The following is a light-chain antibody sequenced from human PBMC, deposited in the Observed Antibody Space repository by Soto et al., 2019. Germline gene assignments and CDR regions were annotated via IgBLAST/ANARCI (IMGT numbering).Light chain of an antibody. V-gene: IGKV1-39*01. CDR1: QSISSY. CDR2: AAS. Sequence: IQMTHSPSSLSASVGDRVTITCRASQSISSYLNWYQQKPGKAPKLLIYAASSLQSGVPSRFSGSGSGTDFTLTISSLQSADFAVYYCQQYHSWWTFGQGTKVDIK. CDR3: QQYHSWWT. J-gene: IGKJ1*01.